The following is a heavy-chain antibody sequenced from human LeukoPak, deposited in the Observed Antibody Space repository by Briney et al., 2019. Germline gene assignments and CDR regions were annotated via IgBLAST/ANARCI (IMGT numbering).Heavy chain of an antibody. V-gene: IGHV3-23*01. CDR2: LTYSGGST. CDR3: ARDLAWGAFDY. D-gene: IGHD7-27*01. J-gene: IGHJ4*02. Sequence: GGSLRLSCAASGSTFSRYGMTWVRQAPGMGLEWVSALTYSGGSTYYAASVKGRFTISRDDSKNTLSLQMNSLRVEDTAVYHCARDLAWGAFDYWGQGTLVTVSS. CDR1: GSTFSRYG.